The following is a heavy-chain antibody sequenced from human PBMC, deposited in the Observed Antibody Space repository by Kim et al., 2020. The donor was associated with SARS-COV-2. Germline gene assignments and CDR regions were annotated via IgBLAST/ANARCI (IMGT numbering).Heavy chain of an antibody. J-gene: IGHJ4*02. CDR2: GSNK. V-gene: IGHV3-30*01. Sequence: GSNKYYADSVKGRFTISRDNSKNTLYLQMNSLRAEDTAVYYCARLVVLDYWGQGTLVTVSS. D-gene: IGHD2-15*01. CDR3: ARLVVLDY.